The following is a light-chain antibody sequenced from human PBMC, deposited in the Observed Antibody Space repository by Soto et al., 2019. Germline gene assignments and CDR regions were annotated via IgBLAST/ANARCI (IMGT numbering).Light chain of an antibody. Sequence: EIVMTQSPATLSVSPGERATLSCRASQSVGGNLAWYQQKPGQAPRLLIYGATTRATGIPAWFSGSGSGTEFPLIISSLQSEDFAFYYCQQYNNLPLTFGGGTKVEIK. V-gene: IGKV3-15*01. CDR3: QQYNNLPLT. J-gene: IGKJ4*02. CDR1: QSVGGN. CDR2: GAT.